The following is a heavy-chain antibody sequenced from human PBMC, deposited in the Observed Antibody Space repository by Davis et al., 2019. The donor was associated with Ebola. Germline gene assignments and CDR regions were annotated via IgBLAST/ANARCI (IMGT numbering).Heavy chain of an antibody. D-gene: IGHD4-17*01. CDR2: TYYRSRWYN. CDR3: ARDSTTVTTPVSWFDP. CDR1: GDSVSSNSAA. J-gene: IGHJ5*02. V-gene: IGHV6-1*01. Sequence: PSETLSLTCAISGDSVSSNSAAWNWIRQSPSRGLEWLGRTYYRSRWYNDYAVSMKSRITIDSDTSKNQFSLQLNSVTPEDTAVYYCARDSTTVTTPVSWFDPWGQGTLVTVSS.